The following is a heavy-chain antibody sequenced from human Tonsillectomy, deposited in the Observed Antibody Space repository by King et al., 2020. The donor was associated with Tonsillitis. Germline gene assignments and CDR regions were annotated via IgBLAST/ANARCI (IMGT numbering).Heavy chain of an antibody. Sequence: VQLVESGGGVVQPGRSLRLSCAASGFTFSSYAMHWVRQAPGKGLEWVAVISHDGSNKYSADSVKGRFTISRDNSKNTLYLQMNNLRAEDTAVYYCASGRGSSAYNPRDYWGQGTLVTVSS. CDR3: ASGRGSSAYNPRDY. J-gene: IGHJ4*02. CDR1: GFTFSSYA. V-gene: IGHV3-30-3*01. CDR2: ISHDGSNK. D-gene: IGHD3-22*01.